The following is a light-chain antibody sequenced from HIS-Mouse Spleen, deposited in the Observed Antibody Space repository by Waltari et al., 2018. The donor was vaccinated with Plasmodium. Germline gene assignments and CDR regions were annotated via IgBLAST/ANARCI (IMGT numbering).Light chain of an antibody. CDR3: AAWDDSLNGVV. CDR2: SNN. Sequence: QSVLTQPPSASGTPGQRVTISCSGSISSIGSNTVNWYQQLPGTAPKLLIYSNNQRPPGVPARCPGSKSGTSASRAISGLQSEDEADYYCAAWDDSLNGVVFAGGTKLTVL. V-gene: IGLV1-44*01. J-gene: IGLJ2*01. CDR1: ISSIGSNT.